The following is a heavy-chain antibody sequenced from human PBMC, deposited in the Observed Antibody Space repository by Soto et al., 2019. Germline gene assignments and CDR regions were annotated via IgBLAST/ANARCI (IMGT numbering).Heavy chain of an antibody. CDR2: INAGNGNT. Sequence: ASVKVSCKASGYTFTSYAMHWVRQAPGQRLEWMGWINAGNGNTKYSQKFQGRVTITRDTSASTAYMELSSLRSEDTAVYYCARDPTVQTTRYFDWLSSWFDPWGQGTLVTVSS. CDR1: GYTFTSYA. D-gene: IGHD3-9*01. CDR3: ARDPTVQTTRYFDWLSSWFDP. J-gene: IGHJ5*02. V-gene: IGHV1-3*01.